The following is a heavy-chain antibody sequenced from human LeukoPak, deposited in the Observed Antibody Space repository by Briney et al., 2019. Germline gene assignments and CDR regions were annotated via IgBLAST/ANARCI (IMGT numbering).Heavy chain of an antibody. CDR1: GGTFTSYA. Sequence: SVKVSCKTSGGTFTSYAVTWVRQAPGQGLEWMGKIIPISGTTNYAQKFQGRVTFTADESTSTAYMESSSLRSEDTALYYCARKLRLGGNWFDPWGQGTLVTVSS. V-gene: IGHV1-69*15. D-gene: IGHD1-26*01. CDR3: ARKLRLGGNWFDP. CDR2: IIPISGTT. J-gene: IGHJ5*02.